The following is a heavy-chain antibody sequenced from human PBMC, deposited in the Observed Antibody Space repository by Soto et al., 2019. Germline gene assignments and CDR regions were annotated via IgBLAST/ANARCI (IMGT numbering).Heavy chain of an antibody. Sequence: QVQLVQSGADVNKPGSSVKVSCKASGGTLNNYLITWVRQAPGQGLEWMGEIIPISGTSNFAQKFQGRVTITAVESTSTAYMELSSLRSEDTAVYYCARGGVDTITFDYWGPGTLVTVSS. CDR1: GGTLNNYL. CDR2: IIPISGTS. CDR3: ARGGVDTITFDY. J-gene: IGHJ4*02. V-gene: IGHV1-69*01. D-gene: IGHD4-4*01.